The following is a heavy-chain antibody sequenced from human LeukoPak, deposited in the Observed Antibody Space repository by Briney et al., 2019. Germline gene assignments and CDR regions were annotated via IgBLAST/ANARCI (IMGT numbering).Heavy chain of an antibody. D-gene: IGHD2-15*01. Sequence: GGSLRLSCAASGFTFSSYGMSWVRQAPGKGLEWVSAISGSGGSTYYADSVKGRFTISRDNSKNTLYLQMNSLRAEDTAVYYCAKSSCSGGSCYGFDPWGQGTLVTVSS. J-gene: IGHJ5*02. CDR2: ISGSGGST. V-gene: IGHV3-23*01. CDR3: AKSSCSGGSCYGFDP. CDR1: GFTFSSYG.